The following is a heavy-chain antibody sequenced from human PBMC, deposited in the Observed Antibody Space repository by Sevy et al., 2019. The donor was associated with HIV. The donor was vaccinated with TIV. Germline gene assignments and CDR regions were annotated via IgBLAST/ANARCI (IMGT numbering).Heavy chain of an antibody. V-gene: IGHV3-48*03. CDR2: ISSSGSSI. D-gene: IGHD3-22*01. J-gene: IGHJ5*02. CDR3: ARNGGAYDTGFDP. CDR1: GFTFSSYD. Sequence: GGSLRLSCAGSGFTFSSYDMNWVRQAPGKGLEWISKISSSGSSIYYADSVKGRFTITRDNAKNSLNLQMNSLRAEDSALYYCARNGGAYDTGFDPWGQGTLVTVSS.